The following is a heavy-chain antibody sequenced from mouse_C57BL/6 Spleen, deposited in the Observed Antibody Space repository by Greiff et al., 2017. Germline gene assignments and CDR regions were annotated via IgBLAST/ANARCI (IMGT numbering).Heavy chain of an antibody. Sequence: QVQLQQSGPELVRPGVSVKISCKGSGYTLTDYAMHWVKLSHAKSLEWIGVISTYYGDASYNQKFKDKATMTVDKSSSTAYMELARLTSEDPDLDGYLWYFDVWGTGTTVTVSS. J-gene: IGHJ1*03. V-gene: IGHV1-67*01. CDR1: GYTLTDYA. D-gene: IGHD2-3*01. CDR2: ISTYYGDA. CDR3: LWYFDV.